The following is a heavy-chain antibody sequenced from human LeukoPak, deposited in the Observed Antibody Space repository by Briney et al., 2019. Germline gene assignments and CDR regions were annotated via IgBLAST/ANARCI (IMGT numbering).Heavy chain of an antibody. CDR1: GFTFSTYA. Sequence: PGGSLRLSCAASGFTFSTYAMSWVRQAPGKGLEWVSAISGSGGSTYYADSVKGRFTISRDNSKNTLYLQMNSLRAEDTAVYYCAKNSGSYYPNWYFDLWGRGTLVTVSS. CDR3: AKNSGSYYPNWYFDL. CDR2: ISGSGGST. D-gene: IGHD1-26*01. V-gene: IGHV3-23*01. J-gene: IGHJ2*01.